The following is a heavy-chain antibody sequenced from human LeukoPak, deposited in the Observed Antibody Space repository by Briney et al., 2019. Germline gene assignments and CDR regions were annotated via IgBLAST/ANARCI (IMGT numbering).Heavy chain of an antibody. Sequence: SVKVSCKASGGNFSSYAISWVRQATGQGLEWMGGIIPIFGTANYAQKFQGRVTITTDESTSTAYMELSSLRSEDTAVYYCARAGIAARPLDIWGQGTMVTVSS. CDR1: GGNFSSYA. CDR2: IIPIFGTA. D-gene: IGHD6-6*01. V-gene: IGHV1-69*05. J-gene: IGHJ3*02. CDR3: ARAGIAARPLDI.